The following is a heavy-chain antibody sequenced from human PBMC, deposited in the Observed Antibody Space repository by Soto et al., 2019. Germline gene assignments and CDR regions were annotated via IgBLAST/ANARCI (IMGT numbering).Heavy chain of an antibody. D-gene: IGHD2-2*02. CDR2: IIPIFGTA. CDR1: GGTFSSYA. J-gene: IGHJ6*02. V-gene: IGHV1-69*13. CDR3: ARDRGYCSSTSCYNYYYYGMDV. Sequence: ASVKVSCKASGGTFSSYAISWVRQAPGQGLEWMGGIIPIFGTANYAQKFQGRVTITADESTSTAYMELSSLRSEDTAVYYCARDRGYCSSTSCYNYYYYGMDVWGQGTTVTVS.